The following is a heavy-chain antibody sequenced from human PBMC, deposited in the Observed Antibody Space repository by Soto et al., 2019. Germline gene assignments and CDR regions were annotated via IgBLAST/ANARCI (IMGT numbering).Heavy chain of an antibody. CDR2: IWYDGSNK. CDR1: GFTFSSYG. V-gene: IGHV3-33*01. CDR3: ASLRGYGSGSKEWYYGMDV. D-gene: IGHD3-10*01. Sequence: QVQLVESGGGVVQPGRSLRLSCAASGFTFSSYGMHWVRQAPGKGLEWVAVIWYDGSNKYYADSVKGRFTISRDNSKNTLYLQMNSLRAEDTAVYYCASLRGYGSGSKEWYYGMDVWGQGTTVTVSS. J-gene: IGHJ6*02.